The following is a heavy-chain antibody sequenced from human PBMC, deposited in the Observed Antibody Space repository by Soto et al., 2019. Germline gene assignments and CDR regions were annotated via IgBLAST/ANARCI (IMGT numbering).Heavy chain of an antibody. J-gene: IGHJ4*02. D-gene: IGHD3-22*01. Sequence: GGSLRLSCAASGFTFSSYAMSWVRQAPGKGLELVSAISGSGGSTYYADSAEGRFTISRDNSKNTLYLQMNSLRAEDTAVYYCAKVPNYYDTKGPFDYWGQGTLVTVSS. CDR3: AKVPNYYDTKGPFDY. V-gene: IGHV3-23*01. CDR2: ISGSGGST. CDR1: GFTFSSYA.